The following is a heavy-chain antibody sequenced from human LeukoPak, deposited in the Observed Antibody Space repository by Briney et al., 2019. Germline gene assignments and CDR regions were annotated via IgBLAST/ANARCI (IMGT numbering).Heavy chain of an antibody. CDR3: ARDPTTVGEGAFDY. Sequence: GGSLRLSCAASGFTFSSYGMHWVRQAPGKGLEWVAGMWYGGSNKYYADSVKGRFTISRDNSKNTLYLQMNSLRAEDTAVYYCARDPTTVGEGAFDYWGQGTLVTVSS. CDR2: MWYGGSNK. D-gene: IGHD4-23*01. J-gene: IGHJ4*02. CDR1: GFTFSSYG. V-gene: IGHV3-33*01.